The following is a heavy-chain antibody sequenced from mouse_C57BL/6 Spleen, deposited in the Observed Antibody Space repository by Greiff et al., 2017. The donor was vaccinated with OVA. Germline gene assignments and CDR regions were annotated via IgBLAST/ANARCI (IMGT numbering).Heavy chain of an antibody. CDR1: GYTFTDYY. CDR3: ARIYDGYPGAMDY. V-gene: IGHV1-19*01. CDR2: INPYNGGT. D-gene: IGHD2-3*01. J-gene: IGHJ4*01. Sequence: VQLKQSGPVLVKPGASVKMSCKASGYTFTDYYMNWVKQSHGKSLEWIGVINPYNGGTSYNQKFKGKATLTVDKSSSTAYMELNSLTSEDSAVYYCARIYDGYPGAMDYWGQGTSVTVSS.